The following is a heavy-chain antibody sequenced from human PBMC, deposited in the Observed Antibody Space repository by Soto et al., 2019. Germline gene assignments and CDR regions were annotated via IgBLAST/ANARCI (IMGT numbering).Heavy chain of an antibody. D-gene: IGHD4-17*01. J-gene: IGHJ6*02. CDR2: IIPIFGTA. Sequence: QVQLVQSGAEVKKPGSSVKVSCKASGGTFSSYAISWVRQAPGQGLEWMGGIIPIFGTANYAQKFQGRVTITADESTSTAYMELSSLRSEDTAVYYCARGTVNRQYCDYVYYYYGMDVWGQGTTVTVSS. CDR1: GGTFSSYA. V-gene: IGHV1-69*01. CDR3: ARGTVNRQYCDYVYYYYGMDV.